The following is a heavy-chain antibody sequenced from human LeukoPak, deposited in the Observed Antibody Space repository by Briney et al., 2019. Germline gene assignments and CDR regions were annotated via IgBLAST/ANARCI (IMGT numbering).Heavy chain of an antibody. CDR2: ISSSGSTI. Sequence: GGSLRLSCAASGFTFSDYYMSWIRQAPGKGLEWVSYISSSGSTIYYADSVKGRFTISRDNAKNSLYLQMNSLRAEDTAVYYCARVGDIVVVPAAMPNWFDPLGQGTLVTVSS. J-gene: IGHJ5*02. D-gene: IGHD2-2*01. V-gene: IGHV3-11*01. CDR1: GFTFSDYY. CDR3: ARVGDIVVVPAAMPNWFDP.